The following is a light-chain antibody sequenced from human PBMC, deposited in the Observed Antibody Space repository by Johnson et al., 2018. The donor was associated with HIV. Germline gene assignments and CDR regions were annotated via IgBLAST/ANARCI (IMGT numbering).Light chain of an antibody. CDR1: DSDIGNNY. CDR2: END. CDR3: GTWDSSLSAYV. V-gene: IGLV1-51*02. Sequence: QSVLTQPPSVSAAPGQKVTISCFGSDSDIGNNYVSWYQQLPGTAPKFFIYENDKRPSGIPDRFSGSKSGTSDTLGITGLQTGDEADYYCGTWDSSLSAYVFGSGTKVTGL. J-gene: IGLJ1*01.